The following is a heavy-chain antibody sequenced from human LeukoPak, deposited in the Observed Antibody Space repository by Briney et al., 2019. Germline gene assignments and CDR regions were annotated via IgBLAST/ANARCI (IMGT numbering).Heavy chain of an antibody. J-gene: IGHJ4*02. CDR3: ARDLYGDYSFDY. V-gene: IGHV3-21*01. CDR2: ISSSSYI. CDR1: GFTFGRFW. D-gene: IGHD4-17*01. Sequence: PGGSLRLSCAGSGFTFGRFWMNWVRQAPGMGLEWVSSISSSSYIYYADSVKGRFTISRDNAKNSLYLQMNSLRAEDTAVYYCARDLYGDYSFDYWGQGALVTVSS.